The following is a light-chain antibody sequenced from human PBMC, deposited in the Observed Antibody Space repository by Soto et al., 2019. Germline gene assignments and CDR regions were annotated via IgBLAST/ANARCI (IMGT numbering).Light chain of an antibody. V-gene: IGLV2-14*01. CDR1: SSDVGGYYY. Sequence: QSALAQPASVSGSPGQSLTISCTGTSSDVGGYYYVSWYQQHPGQPPNLFFYNFSNRPSGFSSRFLGSNFGNTASLTFFGLQAEDEADYYCNSNTSSSTSVFGGGTQLTVL. CDR3: NSNTSSSTSV. J-gene: IGLJ2*01. CDR2: NFS.